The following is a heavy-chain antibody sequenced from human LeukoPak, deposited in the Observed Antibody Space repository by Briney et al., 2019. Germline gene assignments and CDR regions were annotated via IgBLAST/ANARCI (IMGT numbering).Heavy chain of an antibody. J-gene: IGHJ3*02. Sequence: GSLRLSCTATRFTFSTFTMHWVRQPPGKGLEWVSLISYDGTNKSSADSLRGRFTISGDNSKNTLYLQMNSLRAEDSAVYYCAREGDYGDADAFDIWGQGTMVTVSS. CDR3: AREGDYGDADAFDI. V-gene: IGHV3-30-3*01. CDR1: RFTFSTFT. D-gene: IGHD4/OR15-4a*01. CDR2: ISYDGTNK.